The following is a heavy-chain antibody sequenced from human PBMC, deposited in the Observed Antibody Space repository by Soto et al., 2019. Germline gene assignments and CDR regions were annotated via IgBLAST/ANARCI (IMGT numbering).Heavy chain of an antibody. Sequence: SGPTLVNPTQTLTLTCSFSGFSLSTSRVGVAWIRQPPGKALEWLAIIYWDDDRRYSPSLKTRLAITKDTSKNQVVLTMTNLDPGDTATYYCAHIMITWGGVSALDVFDMSGLGTMVPLSS. J-gene: IGHJ3*02. CDR3: AHIMITWGGVSALDVFDM. D-gene: IGHD3-16*01. CDR2: IYWDDDR. CDR1: GFSLSTSRVG. V-gene: IGHV2-5*02.